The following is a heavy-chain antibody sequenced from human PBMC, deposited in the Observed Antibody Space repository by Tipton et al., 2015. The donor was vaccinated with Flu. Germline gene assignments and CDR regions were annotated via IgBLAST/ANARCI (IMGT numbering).Heavy chain of an antibody. V-gene: IGHV4-38-2*01. D-gene: IGHD3-10*01. CDR2: ISHSGST. CDR3: ARSTYYYGSGSSDF. J-gene: IGHJ4*02. Sequence: GLVKPSETLSLTCAVSGYSISSGYYWGWIRQPPEKGLEWIGTISHSGSTYYNPSLKSRVTISVDTSKNHFSLKLSSVTAADTAVYYCARSTYYYGSGSSDFWGQGTLVTFSS. CDR1: GYSISSGYY.